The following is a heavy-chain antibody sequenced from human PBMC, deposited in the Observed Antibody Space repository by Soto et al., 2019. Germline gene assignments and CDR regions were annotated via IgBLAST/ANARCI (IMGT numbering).Heavy chain of an antibody. CDR2: IRDRPDRYTT. CDR3: TREAIKLWFDF. D-gene: IGHD3-16*01. V-gene: IGHV3-72*01. Sequence: EVQLVESGGGLAQPGSSLTLSCAASGFTFRDHYMGWVRQAPGKGLEWVGRIRDRPDRYTTDYAGSVKDRFIISRNASKNLFYLNMTNLKTEDSAVFFFTREAIKLWFDFWGQGTLVTVSS. J-gene: IGHJ4*02. CDR1: GFTFRDHY.